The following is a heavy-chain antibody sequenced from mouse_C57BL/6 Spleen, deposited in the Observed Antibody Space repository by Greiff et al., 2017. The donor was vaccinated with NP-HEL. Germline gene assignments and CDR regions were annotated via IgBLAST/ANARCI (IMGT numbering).Heavy chain of an antibody. J-gene: IGHJ4*01. CDR3: ASLYYDYDYAMDY. Sequence: VKLQQSGPGLVQPSQSLSITCTVSGFSLTSYGVHWVRQSPGKGLEWLGVIWSGGSTDYNAAFISRLSISKDNSKSQVFFKMNSLQADDTAIYYCASLYYDYDYAMDYWGQGTSVTVSS. CDR1: GFSLTSYG. D-gene: IGHD2-4*01. V-gene: IGHV2-2*01. CDR2: IWSGGST.